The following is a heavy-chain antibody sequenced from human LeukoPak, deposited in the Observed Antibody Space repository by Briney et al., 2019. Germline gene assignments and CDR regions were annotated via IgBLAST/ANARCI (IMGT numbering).Heavy chain of an antibody. V-gene: IGHV4-61*02. Sequence: PSQTLSLTCTVSGNSISSGDNYWSWIRQPAGKGLEWIGRIYTSGSTNYNPSLKSRVTISGDTSKNQFSLRLSSVTAADTAVYYCARDLLPKQWLPQYNWFDPWGQGTLVTVSS. D-gene: IGHD6-19*01. CDR3: ARDLLPKQWLPQYNWFDP. J-gene: IGHJ5*02. CDR2: IYTSGST. CDR1: GNSISSGDNY.